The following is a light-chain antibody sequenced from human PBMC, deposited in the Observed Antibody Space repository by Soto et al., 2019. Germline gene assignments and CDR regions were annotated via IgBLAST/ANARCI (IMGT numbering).Light chain of an antibody. CDR3: QQYDNWPPWT. Sequence: QMTQSPSTLSASVGDRVTITCRASQSISSWLAWYQQKPGKAPKLLIYDASSLESGVPSRFSGSGSGTEFTLTISSLQSEDCAVYYCQQYDNWPPWTFGQGTKVDIK. CDR1: QSISSW. J-gene: IGKJ1*01. CDR2: DAS. V-gene: IGKV1-5*01.